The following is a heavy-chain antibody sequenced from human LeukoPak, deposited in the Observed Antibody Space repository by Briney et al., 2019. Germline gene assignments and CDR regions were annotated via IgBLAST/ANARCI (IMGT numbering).Heavy chain of an antibody. Sequence: SETLSLTCTVSGGPFSSYYWLWLRQPAGKGLECIGRIYTSGSTNYNPSLNSRVTMSVDTSKNQFSLKLSSVTAADTAVYYCARAGSVVVPAAILDYWGQGTLVTVSS. CDR1: GGPFSSYY. CDR2: IYTSGST. J-gene: IGHJ4*02. D-gene: IGHD2-2*02. CDR3: ARAGSVVVPAAILDY. V-gene: IGHV4-4*07.